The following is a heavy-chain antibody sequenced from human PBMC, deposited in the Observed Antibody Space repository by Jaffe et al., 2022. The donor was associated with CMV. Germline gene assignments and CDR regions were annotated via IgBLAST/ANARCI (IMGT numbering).Heavy chain of an antibody. J-gene: IGHJ6*03. CDR2: IWYDGSNK. D-gene: IGHD3-10*01. Sequence: QVQLVESGGGVVQPGRSLRLSCAASGFTFSSYGMHWVRQAPGKGLEWVAVIWYDGSNKYYADSVKGRFTISRDNSKNTLYLQMNSLRAEDTAVYYCARDGFGELLYMDVWGKGTTVTVSS. CDR3: ARDGFGELLYMDV. V-gene: IGHV3-33*08. CDR1: GFTFSSYG.